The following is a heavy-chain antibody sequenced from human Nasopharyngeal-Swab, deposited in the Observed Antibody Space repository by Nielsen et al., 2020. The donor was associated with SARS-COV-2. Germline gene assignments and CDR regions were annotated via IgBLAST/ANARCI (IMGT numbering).Heavy chain of an antibody. J-gene: IGHJ3*02. V-gene: IGHV3-11*06. CDR1: GFTFSDYY. D-gene: IGHD2-15*01. Sequence: GESLKISCAASGFTFSDYYMSWIRQAPGKGLEWVSYISSSSSYIYYADSVKGRFTISRDNAKNSLYLQMNSLRAEDTAVYYCARDGCSGGSCYDDAFDIWGQGTMVTVSS. CDR3: ARDGCSGGSCYDDAFDI. CDR2: ISSSSSYI.